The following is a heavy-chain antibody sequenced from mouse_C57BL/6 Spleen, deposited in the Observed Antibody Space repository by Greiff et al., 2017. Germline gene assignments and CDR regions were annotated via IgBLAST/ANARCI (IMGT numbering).Heavy chain of an antibody. Sequence: QVQLQQPGAELVMPGASVKLSCKASGYTFTSYWMHWVKQRPGQGLEWIGEIDPSDSYTNYNQKFKGKSTLTVDKSSSTAYMQLSSLTSEYSAVYYCARSHYYGSSYVYFDVWGTGTTVTVSS. J-gene: IGHJ1*03. D-gene: IGHD1-1*01. V-gene: IGHV1-69*01. CDR2: IDPSDSYT. CDR3: ARSHYYGSSYVYFDV. CDR1: GYTFTSYW.